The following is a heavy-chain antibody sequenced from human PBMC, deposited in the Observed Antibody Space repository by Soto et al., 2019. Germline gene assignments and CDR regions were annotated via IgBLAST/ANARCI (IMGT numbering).Heavy chain of an antibody. CDR1: GFSFRNYG. J-gene: IGHJ3*01. CDR2: IWDDGSKR. V-gene: IGHV3-33*01. Sequence: QEQLVESGGGVVQPGRSLRLSCAASGFSFRNYGIHWVRQAPGKGLDWGAVIWDDGSKRYYADSVRGRFTNSRDNSGTSMHLQEDSLSAEDTAVYYCARVWGSGLHFSCVDVWGQGTKVVVS. D-gene: IGHD6-19*01. CDR3: ARVWGSGLHFSCVDV.